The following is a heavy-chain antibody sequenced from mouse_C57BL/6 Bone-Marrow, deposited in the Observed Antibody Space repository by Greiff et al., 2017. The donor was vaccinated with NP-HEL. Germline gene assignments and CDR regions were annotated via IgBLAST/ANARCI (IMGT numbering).Heavy chain of an antibody. Sequence: QVQLKESGAELARPGASVKLSCKASGYTFTSYGISWVKQRTGQGLEWIGEIYPRSGNTYYNEKFKGKATLTADKSSSTAYMELRSLTSEDSAVYFCAISLPWNYAMDYWGQGTSVTVSS. CDR2: IYPRSGNT. D-gene: IGHD2-10*01. J-gene: IGHJ4*01. CDR1: GYTFTSYG. V-gene: IGHV1-81*01. CDR3: AISLPWNYAMDY.